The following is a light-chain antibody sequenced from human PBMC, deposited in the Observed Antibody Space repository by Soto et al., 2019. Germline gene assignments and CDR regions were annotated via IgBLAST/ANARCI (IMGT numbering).Light chain of an antibody. CDR3: QQDSNSPYT. Sequence: AIEMTQSPSSLSASVGDRVIITCRASQGSSNSLAWYQQKPGKAPKFLIYAASSLQSGVPSRFSGSGSGTDFTLTISSLQPEDVETNCIQQDSNSPYTFGHPATVDI. J-gene: IGKJ3*01. CDR1: QGSSNS. V-gene: IGKV1-6*01. CDR2: AAS.